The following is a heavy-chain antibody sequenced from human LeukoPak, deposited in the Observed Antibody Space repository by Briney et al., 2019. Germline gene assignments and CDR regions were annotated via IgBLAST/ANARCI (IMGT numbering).Heavy chain of an antibody. Sequence: SETLSLTCTVSGGSISSSSYYWGWIRQPPGKGLEWIGYIYYSGSTNYNPSHKSRVTISVDTSKNQFSLKLSSVTAADTAVYYCARGTTVSYYDILTGYYRSYYFDYWGQGTLVTVSS. CDR1: GGSISSSSYY. CDR3: ARGTTVSYYDILTGYYRSYYFDY. J-gene: IGHJ4*02. D-gene: IGHD3-9*01. V-gene: IGHV4-61*05. CDR2: IYYSGST.